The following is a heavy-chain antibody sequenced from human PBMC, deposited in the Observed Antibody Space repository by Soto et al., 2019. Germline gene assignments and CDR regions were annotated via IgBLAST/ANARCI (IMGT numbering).Heavy chain of an antibody. V-gene: IGHV3-33*01. CDR2: IWYDGSNK. CDR3: ARDGIAAAGFPFPYYYYGMDV. Sequence: PGGSLRLSCAASGFTFSSYGMHWVRQAPGKGLEWVAVIWYDGSNKYYADSVKGRFTISRDNSKNTLYLQMNSLRAEDTAVYYCARDGIAAAGFPFPYYYYGMDVWGQGTTVTVSS. J-gene: IGHJ6*02. D-gene: IGHD6-13*01. CDR1: GFTFSSYG.